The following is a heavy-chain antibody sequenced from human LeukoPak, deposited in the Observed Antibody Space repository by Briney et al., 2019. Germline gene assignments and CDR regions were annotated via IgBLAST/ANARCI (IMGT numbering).Heavy chain of an antibody. CDR3: AIMGVGANNWFDP. CDR1: GASISSYY. CDR2: IAYSGST. D-gene: IGHD1-26*01. J-gene: IGHJ5*02. V-gene: IGHV4-59*08. Sequence: PSETLSLTCTVSGASISSYYWSWIRQPPGKGLEWIAYIAYSGSTRYNPSLKSRVTISLDTSKNQFSLKLNSVTAADTAVYYCAIMGVGANNWFDPWGQGTLVTVSS.